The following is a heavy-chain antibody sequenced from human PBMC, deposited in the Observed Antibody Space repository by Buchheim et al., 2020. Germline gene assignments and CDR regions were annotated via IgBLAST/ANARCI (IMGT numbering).Heavy chain of an antibody. CDR3: ARDIDY. CDR2: IYHSGST. V-gene: IGHV4-59*01. CDR1: GGSISSYY. J-gene: IGHJ4*01. Sequence: QVQLQESGPGLVKPSETLSLTCTVSGGSISSYYWSWIRQPPGKGLEWIGYIYHSGSTNYIPSLKSRVTISIDTSKHQFPMKLSSVTAADTAVYYCARDIDYWGQGTL.